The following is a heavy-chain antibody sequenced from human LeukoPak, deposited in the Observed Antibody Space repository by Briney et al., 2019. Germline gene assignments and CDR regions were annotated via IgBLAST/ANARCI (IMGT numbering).Heavy chain of an antibody. D-gene: IGHD3-16*02. CDR1: GGSFSGYY. J-gene: IGHJ6*03. CDR2: INHSGST. Sequence: PSETLSLTCAVYGGSFSGYYWSWIRQPPGKGLEWIGEINHSGSTNYNPSLKSRVTISVDTSKNQFSLKLSSVTAADTAVYYCARGAGYRGNYYYYYMDAWGKGTTVTVSS. V-gene: IGHV4-34*01. CDR3: ARGAGYRGNYYYYYMDA.